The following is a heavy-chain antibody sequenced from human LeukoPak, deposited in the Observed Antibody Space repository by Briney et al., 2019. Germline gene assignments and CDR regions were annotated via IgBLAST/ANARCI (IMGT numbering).Heavy chain of an antibody. J-gene: IGHJ4*02. D-gene: IGHD6-25*01. CDR1: GFTFRSYS. V-gene: IGHV3-21*01. Sequence: GGSLRLSXAASGFTFRSYSINWVRQAPGKGLEWVSSIGSSSSSIYYADSVKGRFTTSRDNAKNSLYLQMNSLRADATAVYYRARESSEAFDYWGQGTLVTVSS. CDR2: IGSSSSSI. CDR3: ARESSEAFDY.